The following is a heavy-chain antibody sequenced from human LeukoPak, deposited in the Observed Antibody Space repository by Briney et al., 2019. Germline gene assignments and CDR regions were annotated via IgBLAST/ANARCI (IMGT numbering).Heavy chain of an antibody. Sequence: SETLSLTYTVSGGSISGYYWSCIRQPPGKGLEWIGYIYTSGSANYNPSLKSRVTISADTSKNQLSLRLSSVTAADTAVYYCARPYRSGWYGAFDIWGQGTMVTVSP. CDR2: IYTSGSA. CDR1: GGSISGYY. CDR3: ARPYRSGWYGAFDI. V-gene: IGHV4-4*09. D-gene: IGHD6-19*01. J-gene: IGHJ3*02.